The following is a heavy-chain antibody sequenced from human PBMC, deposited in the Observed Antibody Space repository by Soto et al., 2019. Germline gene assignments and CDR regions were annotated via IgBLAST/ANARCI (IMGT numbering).Heavy chain of an antibody. J-gene: IGHJ6*02. Sequence: EVQLLESGGGLVQPGGSLRLSCAASGFTFSPYAMSWVRQAPGKGLEWVSSISGSGGSTHYADSVKGRFTVSRDNSKRALSLQMSSLREEDTATYYCAKGLRRLLRTQYYYGLEVWGRGTTVTVSS. CDR2: ISGSGGST. CDR3: AKGLRRLLRTQYYYGLEV. CDR1: GFTFSPYA. D-gene: IGHD3-10*01. V-gene: IGHV3-23*01.